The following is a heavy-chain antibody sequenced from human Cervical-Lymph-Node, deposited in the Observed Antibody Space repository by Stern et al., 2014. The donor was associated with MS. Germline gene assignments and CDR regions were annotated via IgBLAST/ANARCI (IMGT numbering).Heavy chain of an antibody. Sequence: GQLVQSGAEGKKPGASVKVSCKAFGYTFTSHYMHWVRQAPGQGLEWVGIINPSGDSAAYAQKFQGRVTITRDTSTSTVYMELSSLRSEDTAVYYCASGTGSKRPTGNYWGQGTLVTVSS. CDR3: ASGTGSKRPTGNY. D-gene: IGHD3/OR15-3a*01. CDR2: INPSGDSA. J-gene: IGHJ4*02. CDR1: GYTFTSHY. V-gene: IGHV1-46*01.